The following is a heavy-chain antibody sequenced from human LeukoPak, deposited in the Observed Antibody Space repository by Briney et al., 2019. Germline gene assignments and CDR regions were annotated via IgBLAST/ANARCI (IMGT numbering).Heavy chain of an antibody. V-gene: IGHV3-30*03. CDR2: ISYDGSNA. D-gene: IGHD2-8*01. Sequence: GRSLRLSCAASGFIFNGYSMHWIRQAPGKGLEWVAVISYDGSNAYYEDSVKCRFTISRDNSKYTVDLQMNSLRPEDTAVYYCAAEGSLYYYDFWGKGTLVTVSS. CDR3: AAEGSLYYYDF. J-gene: IGHJ4*02. CDR1: GFIFNGYS.